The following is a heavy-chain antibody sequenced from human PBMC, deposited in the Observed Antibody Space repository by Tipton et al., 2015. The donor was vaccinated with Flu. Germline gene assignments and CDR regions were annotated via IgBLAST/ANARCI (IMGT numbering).Heavy chain of an antibody. D-gene: IGHD5-24*01. CDR2: IYHSGST. Sequence: TLSLTCTVSGYSISSGYCWGWIRQPPGKGLEWIGSIYHSGSTYYNPSLKSRVTISVDTSKNQFSLKLSSVTAADTAVYYCARLQTRWAFDIWGQGTMVTVSS. J-gene: IGHJ3*02. CDR3: ARLQTRWAFDI. CDR1: GYSISSGYC. V-gene: IGHV4-38-2*02.